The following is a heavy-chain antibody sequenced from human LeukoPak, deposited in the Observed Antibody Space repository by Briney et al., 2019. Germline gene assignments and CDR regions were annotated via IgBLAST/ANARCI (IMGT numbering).Heavy chain of an antibody. Sequence: ASVKVSCKASGYTFTSYGISWVRQAPGQGHEWMGWISAYNGNTNYAQKLQGRVTMTTDTSTSTAYMELRSLRSDDTAVYYCARGKVIAVAGPLSYWGQGTLVTVSS. CDR1: GYTFTSYG. J-gene: IGHJ4*02. V-gene: IGHV1-18*01. CDR2: ISAYNGNT. CDR3: ARGKVIAVAGPLSY. D-gene: IGHD6-19*01.